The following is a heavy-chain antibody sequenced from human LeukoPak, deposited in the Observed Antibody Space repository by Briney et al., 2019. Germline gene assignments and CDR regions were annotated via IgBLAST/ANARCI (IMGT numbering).Heavy chain of an antibody. D-gene: IGHD3-10*01. Sequence: VASVKVSCKASGGTFSSYAISWVRQAPGQGLEWMGGIIPIFGTANYAQKFQGRVTITADESTSTAYMELSSLRSEDTAVYYCARKQFAYYYGSGSYSFDYWGQGTLVTVSS. CDR1: GGTFSSYA. CDR2: IIPIFGTA. V-gene: IGHV1-69*13. CDR3: ARKQFAYYYGSGSYSFDY. J-gene: IGHJ4*02.